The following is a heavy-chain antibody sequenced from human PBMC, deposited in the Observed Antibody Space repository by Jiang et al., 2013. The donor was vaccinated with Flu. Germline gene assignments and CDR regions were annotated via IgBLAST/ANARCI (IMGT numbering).Heavy chain of an antibody. Sequence: NSAAWNWIRQSPSRGLEWLGRTYYRSKWYNDYAVSVKSRITINPDTSKNQFSLQLNSVTPEDTAVYYCARGGYDPTIFFDYWGQGTLVTVSS. V-gene: IGHV6-1*01. CDR1: NSAA. CDR3: ARGGYDPTIFFDY. D-gene: IGHD5-12*01. CDR2: TYYRSKWYN. J-gene: IGHJ4*02.